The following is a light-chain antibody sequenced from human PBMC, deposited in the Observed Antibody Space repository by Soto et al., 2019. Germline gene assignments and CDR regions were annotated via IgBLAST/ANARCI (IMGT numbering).Light chain of an antibody. CDR3: HSYTGSSNRFV. CDR1: SSDVGAYNY. J-gene: IGLJ1*01. CDR2: EVS. Sequence: QSALTQPASGSGSPGQSVTISCTGTSSDVGAYNYVSWYQQHPGKAPKLMIYEVSNRPSGVSNRFSGSKSGNTASLTISGLQAEDEADYYCHSYTGSSNRFVFGTGTKVPVL. V-gene: IGLV2-14*01.